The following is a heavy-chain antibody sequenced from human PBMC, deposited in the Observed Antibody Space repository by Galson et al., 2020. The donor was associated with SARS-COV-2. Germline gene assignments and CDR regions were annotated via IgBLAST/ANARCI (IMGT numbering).Heavy chain of an antibody. CDR3: ARDWPLGATTPMDV. D-gene: IGHD1-26*01. V-gene: IGHV3-30*01. Sequence: GESLKISCAASGFTFSSYAMHWVRQAPGKGLEWVAVISYDGSNKYYADSVKGRFTISRDNSKNTLYLQMNSLRAEDTAVYYCARDWPLGATTPMDVWGKGTTVTVSS. CDR2: ISYDGSNK. CDR1: GFTFSSYA. J-gene: IGHJ6*03.